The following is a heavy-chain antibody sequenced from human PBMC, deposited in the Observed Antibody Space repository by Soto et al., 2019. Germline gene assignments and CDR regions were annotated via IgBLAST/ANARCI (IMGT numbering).Heavy chain of an antibody. CDR3: ARGGGYDMGDEALDI. CDR2: IYYSGST. D-gene: IGHD5-12*01. CDR1: GGSISSYY. V-gene: IGHV4-59*01. Sequence: SETPSLTCTVSGGSISSYYWSWIRQPPGKGLEWIGFIYYSGSTNYNPSLKSRVTISVDTSKNQFSLKLSSVTAADTALYYCARGGGYDMGDEALDIWGQGTMVT. J-gene: IGHJ3*02.